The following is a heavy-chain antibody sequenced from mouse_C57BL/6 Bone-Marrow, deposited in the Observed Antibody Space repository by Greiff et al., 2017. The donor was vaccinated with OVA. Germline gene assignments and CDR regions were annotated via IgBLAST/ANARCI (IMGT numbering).Heavy chain of an antibody. Sequence: EVQVVESGGGLVKPGGSLKLSCAASGFTFSDYGMHWVRQAPEKGLEWVAYISSGSSTIYYADTVKGRFTISRDNAKNTLFLQMTSLRSEDTAMYYCAREEIYYDYDRFAYWGQGTLVTVSA. CDR3: AREEIYYDYDRFAY. D-gene: IGHD2-4*01. V-gene: IGHV5-17*01. J-gene: IGHJ3*01. CDR1: GFTFSDYG. CDR2: ISSGSSTI.